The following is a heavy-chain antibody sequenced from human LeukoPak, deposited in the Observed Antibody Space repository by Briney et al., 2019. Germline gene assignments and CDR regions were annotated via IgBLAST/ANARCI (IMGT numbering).Heavy chain of an antibody. CDR3: ARGARSKIDY. J-gene: IGHJ4*02. CDR1: GFTFSSYW. V-gene: IGHV3-7*01. CDR2: INHNGNVN. Sequence: PGGSLRLSCAASGFTFSSYWMNWARQAPGKGLEWVASINHNGNVNYYVDSVKGRFTISRDNAKNSLYLQMNSLRAEDTAVYYCARGARSKIDYWGQGTLVTVSS. D-gene: IGHD3-10*01.